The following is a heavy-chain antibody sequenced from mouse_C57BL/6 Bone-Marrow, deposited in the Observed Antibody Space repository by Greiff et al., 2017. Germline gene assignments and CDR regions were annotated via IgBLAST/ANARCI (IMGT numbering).Heavy chain of an antibody. CDR2: ISSGSSTI. J-gene: IGHJ2*01. Sequence: EVHLVESGGGLVKPGGSLKLSCAASGFTFSDYGMHWVRQAPEKGLEWVAYISSGSSTIYYADTVKGRFTISRDNAKNTLFLQMTSLRSEDTAMYYCARHIYYYGSSPFDYWGQGTTLTVSS. V-gene: IGHV5-17*01. CDR3: ARHIYYYGSSPFDY. D-gene: IGHD1-1*01. CDR1: GFTFSDYG.